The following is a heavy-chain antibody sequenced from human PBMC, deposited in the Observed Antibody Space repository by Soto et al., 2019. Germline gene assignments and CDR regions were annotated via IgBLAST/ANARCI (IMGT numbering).Heavy chain of an antibody. CDR2: ISGSGGST. CDR1: GFTFSSYA. J-gene: IGHJ6*02. CDR3: ARNSEIAAAEGGMDV. D-gene: IGHD6-13*01. V-gene: IGHV3-23*01. Sequence: EVQLLESGGGLVQPGGPLRLSCAASGFTFSSYAMSWVRQAPGKGLEWVSAISGSGGSTYYADSVKGRFTISRDNSKNTLYLQMNSLRAEDTAVYYCARNSEIAAAEGGMDVWGQGTTVTVSS.